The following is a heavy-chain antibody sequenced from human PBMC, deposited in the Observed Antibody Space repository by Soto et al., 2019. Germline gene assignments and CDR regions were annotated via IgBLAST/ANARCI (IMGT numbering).Heavy chain of an antibody. J-gene: IGHJ4*02. D-gene: IGHD6-13*01. Sequence: SETLSLTCTVSGGSISSGGYYWSWIRQHPGKGLEWIEYIYYSGSTYYNPSLKSRVTISVDTSKNQFSLKLSSVTAADTAVYYCARGGSSWTRTYDYWGQGTLVTVSS. CDR1: GGSISSGGYY. CDR3: ARGGSSWTRTYDY. V-gene: IGHV4-31*03. CDR2: IYYSGST.